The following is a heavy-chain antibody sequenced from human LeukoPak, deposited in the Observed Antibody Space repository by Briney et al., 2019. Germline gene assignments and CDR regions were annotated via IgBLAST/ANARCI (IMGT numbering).Heavy chain of an antibody. J-gene: IGHJ4*02. Sequence: GGSLRLSCAASGFTFSSYAMSWVRQAPGKGLEWVSAISGSGDSTYYADSVKGRFTISRDNSKNTLYLQMNSLRAEDTAVYYCAKKVNYYDSSGYYPFDYWGQGTLATVSS. CDR2: ISGSGDST. CDR3: AKKVNYYDSSGYYPFDY. V-gene: IGHV3-23*01. CDR1: GFTFSSYA. D-gene: IGHD3-22*01.